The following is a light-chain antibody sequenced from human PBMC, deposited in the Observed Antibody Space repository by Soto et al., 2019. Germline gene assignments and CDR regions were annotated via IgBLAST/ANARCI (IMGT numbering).Light chain of an antibody. CDR2: SNN. V-gene: IGLV1-44*01. Sequence: QSVLTQPPSASGTPGQRVTISCSGSSSNIESKTVNWYQHLQGTAPKLLIYSNNQRPSGVPDRFSGAKSDTSASLAISGLQSEDEADYYCATWDDSLNGPVFGGGTKLTVL. J-gene: IGLJ3*02. CDR3: ATWDDSLNGPV. CDR1: SSNIESKT.